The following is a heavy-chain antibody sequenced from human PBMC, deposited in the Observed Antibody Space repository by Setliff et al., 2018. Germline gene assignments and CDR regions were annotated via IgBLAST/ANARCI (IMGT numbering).Heavy chain of an antibody. D-gene: IGHD3-10*01. Sequence: ASVKVSCKASGYTFTNYGVTWVRQAPGQGLEWMGWIGAYNGNIYNAHMFQGRVTMTSDTSTSTAYMELRSLRSDDTAVYYCARLFPYYYGSSGGQGTRGTVSS. V-gene: IGHV1-18*01. CDR2: IGAYNGNI. CDR3: ARLFPYYYGSS. J-gene: IGHJ4*02. CDR1: GYTFTNYG.